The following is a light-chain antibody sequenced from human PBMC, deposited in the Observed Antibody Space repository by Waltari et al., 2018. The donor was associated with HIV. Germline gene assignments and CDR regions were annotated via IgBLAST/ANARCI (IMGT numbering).Light chain of an antibody. CDR3: QSVESSGSRV. V-gene: IGLV3-25*03. CDR1: ALPKQY. Sequence: SYALTQPPSVSASPGQTARIPCPGDALPKQYVYWYQKRPGQAPVLVIYKDNERPSGIPERFSGSSSGTTVTLTISGVQAEDEADYYCQSVESSGSRVFGGGTKLTVL. CDR2: KDN. J-gene: IGLJ3*02.